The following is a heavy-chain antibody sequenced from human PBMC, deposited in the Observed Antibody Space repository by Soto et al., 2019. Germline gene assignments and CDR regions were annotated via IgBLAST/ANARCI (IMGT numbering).Heavy chain of an antibody. V-gene: IGHV1-69*08. CDR3: ARDGERMVPLDY. D-gene: IGHD3-10*01. CDR2: IIPILGIA. Sequence: QVQLVQSGAEVKKPGSSVKVSCKASGGTFSSYTISWVRQAPGQGLEWMGRIIPILGIANYAQKFQGRVTITADKSTSTAYMELSSLRSEDTAVYYCARDGERMVPLDYWGQGTLVTVSS. J-gene: IGHJ4*02. CDR1: GGTFSSYT.